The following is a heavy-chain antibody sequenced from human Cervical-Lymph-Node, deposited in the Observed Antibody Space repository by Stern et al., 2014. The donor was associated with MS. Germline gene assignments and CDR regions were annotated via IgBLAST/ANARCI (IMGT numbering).Heavy chain of an antibody. J-gene: IGHJ3*02. CDR1: GGSISSSSYY. CDR2: IYYSGST. V-gene: IGHV4-39*01. CDR3: ARLRVVVVAATQSDAFDI. Sequence: QVQLQESGPGLVKPSETLSLTCTVSGGSISSSSYYWGWIRQPPGKGLEWIGSIYYSGSTYYNPSLKSRVTISEDTSKNQFSLKRSSVTAADTAVYYCARLRVVVVAATQSDAFDIWGQGTMVTVSS. D-gene: IGHD2-15*01.